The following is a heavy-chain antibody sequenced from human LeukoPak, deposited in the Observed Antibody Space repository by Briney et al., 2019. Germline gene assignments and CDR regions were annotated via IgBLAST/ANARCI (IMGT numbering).Heavy chain of an antibody. CDR3: AKVSRAITGTNYYGMDV. V-gene: IGHV3-23*01. CDR2: ISGTGSST. D-gene: IGHD1-20*01. J-gene: IGHJ6*02. Sequence: GGSLRLSCVASGFTFNNFAMNWVRQGPGEGLEWVSAISGTGSSTYYADSVKGRFTISRDNSKNTLYLQMSSLRADDTAVYYCAKVSRAITGTNYYGMDVWGQGTTVTVSS. CDR1: GFTFNNFA.